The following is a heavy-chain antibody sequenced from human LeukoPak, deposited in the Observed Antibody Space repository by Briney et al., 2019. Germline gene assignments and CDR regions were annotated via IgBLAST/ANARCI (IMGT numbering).Heavy chain of an antibody. CDR2: ISSSSSTI. CDR3: ARGIFWSGYYSDY. D-gene: IGHD3-3*01. Sequence: GGSLRLSCAASGFTFSSYSMNWVSQAPGKGVEWGSYISSSSSTIYYADSVKGRFTISRDNAKDSLYLQMNSLRAEDTAVYYCARGIFWSGYYSDYWGQGTLVTVSS. V-gene: IGHV3-48*04. CDR1: GFTFSSYS. J-gene: IGHJ4*02.